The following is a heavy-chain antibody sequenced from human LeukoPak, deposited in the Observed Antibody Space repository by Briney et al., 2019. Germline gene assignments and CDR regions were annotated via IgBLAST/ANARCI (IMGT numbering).Heavy chain of an antibody. D-gene: IGHD6-19*01. J-gene: IGHJ4*02. CDR3: AGDTREQWGLGDY. V-gene: IGHV1-69*06. CDR1: GGTFSSYA. Sequence: ASVKVFYKASGGTFSSYAISWVRHAPGQGLEWMGGIIPIFGTANYAQKFQGRVTNTADKSTSTAYMELRSMRSEDQAVYYGAGDTREQWGLGDYWGQGTLVTVSS. CDR2: IIPIFGTA.